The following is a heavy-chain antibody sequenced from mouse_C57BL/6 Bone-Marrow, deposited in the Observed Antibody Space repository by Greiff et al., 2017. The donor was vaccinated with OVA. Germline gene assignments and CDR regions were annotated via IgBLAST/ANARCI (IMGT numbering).Heavy chain of an antibody. Sequence: VHVKQSGAELVRPGASVKSSCTASGFNIKDDYMHWVKERPEQGLEWIGWIDPENGDTEYASKFQGKATITADTSSKTVYLHLSSLTSEDTAVYYCTTYRYWGQGTTLTVSS. J-gene: IGHJ2*01. CDR3: TTYRY. CDR2: IDPENGDT. V-gene: IGHV14-4*01. CDR1: GFNIKDDY.